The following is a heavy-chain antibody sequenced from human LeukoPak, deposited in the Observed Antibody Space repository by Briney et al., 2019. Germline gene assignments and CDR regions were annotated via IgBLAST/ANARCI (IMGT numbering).Heavy chain of an antibody. V-gene: IGHV3-48*01. J-gene: IGHJ4*02. CDR1: GFTFSSYS. D-gene: IGHD3-16*02. Sequence: PGGSLRLSCAASGFTFSSYSMNWVRQAPGKGLEWVSYISSSSSTIYYADSVKGRFTISRDNAKNSLYLQMNSLRAEDTAVYYCARAIGVWGSYRREHFDYWGQGTLVTVSS. CDR2: ISSSSSTI. CDR3: ARAIGVWGSYRREHFDY.